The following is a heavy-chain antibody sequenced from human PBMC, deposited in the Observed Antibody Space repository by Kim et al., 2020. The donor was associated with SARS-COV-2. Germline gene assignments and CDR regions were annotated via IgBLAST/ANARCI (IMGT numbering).Heavy chain of an antibody. J-gene: IGHJ4*02. V-gene: IGHV4-39*01. D-gene: IGHD1-26*01. CDR3: ARHGLKVGATPSGFDY. Sequence: SHKSPVTISVDTSKHQFSLKLSSVTAADTAVYYCARHGLKVGATPSGFDYWGQGTLVTVSS.